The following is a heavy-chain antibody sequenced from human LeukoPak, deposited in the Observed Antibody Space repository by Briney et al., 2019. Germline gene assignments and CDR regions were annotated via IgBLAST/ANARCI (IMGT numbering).Heavy chain of an antibody. J-gene: IGHJ6*02. CDR3: ARFPGIANVFYYGMDV. CDR1: GFIVSNNY. Sequence: GGSLRLSCAASGFIVSNNYINWVRQAPGKGLEWVSVIYSGGSTYYADSVKGRLTISRDSSKNTLYLQMNSLRVEDTAVYYCARFPGIANVFYYGMDVWGQGTTDTVSS. V-gene: IGHV3-66*01. CDR2: IYSGGST. D-gene: IGHD6-13*01.